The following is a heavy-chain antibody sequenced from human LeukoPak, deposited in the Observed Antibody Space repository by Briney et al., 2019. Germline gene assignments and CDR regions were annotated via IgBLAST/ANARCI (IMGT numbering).Heavy chain of an antibody. J-gene: IGHJ4*02. CDR3: ARDLGGYSGPSAY. CDR1: GFTFDDYG. V-gene: IGHV3-20*04. CDR2: IYWNGGST. D-gene: IGHD5-12*01. Sequence: GGSPRLSCAASGFTFDDYGMSWVRQAPGKGLEWVSGIYWNGGSTGYADSVKGRFTISRDNAKNSLYLHMNSLRAEDTAVYYCARDLGGYSGPSAYWGQGILVTVSS.